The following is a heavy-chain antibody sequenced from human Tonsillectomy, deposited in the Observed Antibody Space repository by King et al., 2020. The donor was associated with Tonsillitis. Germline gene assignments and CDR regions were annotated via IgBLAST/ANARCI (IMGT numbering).Heavy chain of an antibody. V-gene: IGHV5-51*01. J-gene: IGHJ4*02. CDR2: IYAGNSES. CDR1: GYSFTNYW. CDR3: ARKRLRNNDILTGFFDY. D-gene: IGHD3-9*01. Sequence: VQLVESGAEVKKPGESLKISCKGSGYSFTNYWIGWVRQMPGKGLEWMGIIYAGNSESRYSPSFQGQVTISVDKSISTAYLQWSSLKASDTAMYYCARKRLRNNDILTGFFDYWGQGTLVTVSS.